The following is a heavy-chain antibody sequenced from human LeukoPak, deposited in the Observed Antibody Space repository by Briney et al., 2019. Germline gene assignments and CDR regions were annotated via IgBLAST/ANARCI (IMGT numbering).Heavy chain of an antibody. Sequence: PGGSLRLSCAASGFTFSSYAMHWVRQAPGKGLEYVSAISSNGGSTYYANSVKGRFTISRDNSKNTLYLQMGSLRAEDMAVYYCARAERRGSGSYYVGDAFDIWGQGTMVTVSS. CDR1: GFTFSSYA. J-gene: IGHJ3*02. D-gene: IGHD1-26*01. CDR3: ARAERRGSGSYYVGDAFDI. CDR2: ISSNGGST. V-gene: IGHV3-64*01.